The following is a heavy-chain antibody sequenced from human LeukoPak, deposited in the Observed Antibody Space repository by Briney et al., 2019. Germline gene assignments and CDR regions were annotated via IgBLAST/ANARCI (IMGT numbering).Heavy chain of an antibody. CDR2: IYHSGST. CDR1: GYSISSGYY. CDR3: ARGLGYCSSTSYYNVGGTFDI. D-gene: IGHD2-2*02. V-gene: IGHV4-38-2*02. Sequence: SETLSLTCTVYGYSISSGYYWGWIRQPPGKGLEWIGSIYHSGSTYYNPSLKSRVTISVDTSTNQVSLKLSSVTAADTAVYYCARGLGYCSSTSYYNVGGTFDIWGQGTMVTVSS. J-gene: IGHJ3*02.